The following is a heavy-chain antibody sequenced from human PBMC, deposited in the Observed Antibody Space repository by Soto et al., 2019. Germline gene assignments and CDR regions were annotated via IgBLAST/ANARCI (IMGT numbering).Heavy chain of an antibody. CDR1: GFTFSSYA. CDR3: ARPLWRDDYNWGYFDL. CDR2: ISYDGSNK. D-gene: IGHD4-4*01. V-gene: IGHV3-30-3*01. J-gene: IGHJ2*01. Sequence: QVQLVESGGGVVQPGRSLRLSCAASGFTFSSYAMHWVRQAPGKGLEWVAVISYDGSNKYYTDSVKGRFTISRDNSKNXLYRQINSLRAEDTAVYYCARPLWRDDYNWGYFDLWGRGTLVTVSS.